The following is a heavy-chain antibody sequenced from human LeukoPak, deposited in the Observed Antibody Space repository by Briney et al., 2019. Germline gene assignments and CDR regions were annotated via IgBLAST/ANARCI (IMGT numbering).Heavy chain of an antibody. D-gene: IGHD2-2*01. CDR1: GDSVSSYSAA. CDR2: TYFRSKWYS. J-gene: IGHJ4*02. V-gene: IGHV6-1*01. CDR3: ARVHQLLIDY. Sequence: SQTLSLTCAVSGDSVSSYSAAWSWIRQSPSRGLEWLGRTYFRSKWYSDYAVSVKSRITIDPDTSKNPLSLHLNSVTPEDTAVYYCARVHQLLIDYWGQGTLVTVSS.